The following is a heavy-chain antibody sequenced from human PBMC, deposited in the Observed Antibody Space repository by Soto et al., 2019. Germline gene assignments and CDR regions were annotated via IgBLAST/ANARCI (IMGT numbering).Heavy chain of an antibody. D-gene: IGHD2-21*02. Sequence: QERLVQSGAELRRPGAPVKISCRASGYNFPSSNVNWVRQASGQGPEWLGWMNAANGNAAFARDFQGRVTMTCYLSPDTAYLELGGLSSGDTSIYYCARAVGIGVTGLDLWGPGTYVTVS. CDR3: ARAVGIGVTGLDL. CDR2: MNAANGNA. V-gene: IGHV1-8*02. J-gene: IGHJ5*02. CDR1: GYNFPSSN.